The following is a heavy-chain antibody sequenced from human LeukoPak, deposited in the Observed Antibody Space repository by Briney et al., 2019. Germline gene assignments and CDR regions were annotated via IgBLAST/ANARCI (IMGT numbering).Heavy chain of an antibody. CDR1: GYSFTNYW. V-gene: IGHV5-51*01. J-gene: IGHJ5*02. D-gene: IGHD3-10*01. Sequence: GEPLKISCKGSGYSFTNYWIGWVRQTPGKGLEWMGVINPDDSEIKYSPSLQGQVTISADKSISTAYLQWSSLKASDTAMYYCARVGLWFGYDVWLDPWGQGTLVTVSS. CDR3: ARVGLWFGYDVWLDP. CDR2: INPDDSEI.